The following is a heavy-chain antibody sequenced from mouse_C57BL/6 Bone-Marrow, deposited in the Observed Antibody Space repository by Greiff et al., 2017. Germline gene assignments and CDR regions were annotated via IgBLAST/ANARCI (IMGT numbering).Heavy chain of an antibody. CDR2: IDPETGGT. D-gene: IGHD1-1*01. Sequence: QVQLQQSGAELVRPGASVTLSCTASGYTFTDYEMHWVKQTPVHGLEWIGAIDPETGGTAYTQKFKGKAILTADKSSSTAYLERRSLTSEDSAVYYCTRVLRGFAYWGQGTLVTGSA. V-gene: IGHV1-15*01. CDR1: GYTFTDYE. J-gene: IGHJ3*01. CDR3: TRVLRGFAY.